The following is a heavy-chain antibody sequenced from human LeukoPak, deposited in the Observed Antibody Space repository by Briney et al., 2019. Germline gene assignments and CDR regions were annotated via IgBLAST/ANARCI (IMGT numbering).Heavy chain of an antibody. Sequence: PSETLSLTCAVSGYSISSGHYWDWIRQPPGKGLEWVGRIYHSGSTYYNPSLKSRVTISVDTSKNQFSLKLSSVTAADTAVYYCARQEEQQLVLDYFDYWGQGTLVTVSS. CDR3: ARQEEQQLVLDYFDY. CDR1: GYSISSGHY. D-gene: IGHD6-13*01. CDR2: IYHSGST. J-gene: IGHJ4*02. V-gene: IGHV4-38-2*01.